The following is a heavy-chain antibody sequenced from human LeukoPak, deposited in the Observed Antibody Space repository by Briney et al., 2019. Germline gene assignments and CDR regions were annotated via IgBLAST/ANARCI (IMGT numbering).Heavy chain of an antibody. V-gene: IGHV4-59*01. Sequence: SETLSLTCTVSGGSISSYYWSWIRQPPGKGLEWIGYIYYSGSTNYNPSLKGRVTISIDTSKNQFSLKLSSVTAADTAVYYCARGPDLVVSYYYYYMDVWGKGTTVTVSS. CDR3: ARGPDLVVSYYYYYMDV. CDR1: GGSISSYY. CDR2: IYYSGST. D-gene: IGHD2-15*01. J-gene: IGHJ6*03.